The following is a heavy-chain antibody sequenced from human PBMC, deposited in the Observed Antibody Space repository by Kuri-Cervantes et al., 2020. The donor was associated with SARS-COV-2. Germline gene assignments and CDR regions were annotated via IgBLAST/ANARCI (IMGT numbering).Heavy chain of an antibody. CDR1: GFTFDDYA. D-gene: IGHD7-27*01. V-gene: IGHV3-43D*03. J-gene: IGHJ4*02. Sequence: ETLSLTCAASGFTFDDYAMHWVRQAPGKGLEWVSLISWDGGSTYYADSVKGRFTISRDNAKNSLYLQMNSLRAEDTAVYYCARATWAFDYWGQGTLVTVSS. CDR2: ISWDGGST. CDR3: ARATWAFDY.